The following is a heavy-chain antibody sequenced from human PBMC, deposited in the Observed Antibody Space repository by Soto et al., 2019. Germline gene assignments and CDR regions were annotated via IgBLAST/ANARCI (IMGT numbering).Heavy chain of an antibody. J-gene: IGHJ4*02. V-gene: IGHV3-30-3*01. CDR3: ARDSPLGVATIRGFDY. CDR2: ISYDGSNK. CDR1: GFTFSSYA. Sequence: QVQLVESGGGVVQPGRSLRLSCAASGFTFSSYAMHWVRQAPGKGLEWVAVISYDGSNKYYADSVKGRFTISRDNSKNTLYLQMNSLRAEDTAVYYCARDSPLGVATIRGFDYWAQGTLVTVSS. D-gene: IGHD5-12*01.